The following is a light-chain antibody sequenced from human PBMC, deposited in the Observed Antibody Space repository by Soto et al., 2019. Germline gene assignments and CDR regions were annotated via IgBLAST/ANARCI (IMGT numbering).Light chain of an antibody. CDR1: QSLLHSNGYNY. CDR2: LGS. Sequence: DIVMTQSPLSLPVTPGEPASISCRSSQSLLHSNGYNYLDWYLQKPGQSPQLLIYLGSNRASGVPDRFSGSGSVTDFTLKISRVEAEDVWVYYCMQALQTPRTFGQGTKVEIK. V-gene: IGKV2-28*01. J-gene: IGKJ1*01. CDR3: MQALQTPRT.